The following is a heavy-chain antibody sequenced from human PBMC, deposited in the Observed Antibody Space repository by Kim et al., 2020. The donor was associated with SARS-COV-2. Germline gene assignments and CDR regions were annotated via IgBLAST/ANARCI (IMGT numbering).Heavy chain of an antibody. CDR2: ISGSGGST. Sequence: GGSLRLSCAASGFTFSSYAMSWVRQAPGKGLEWVSAISGSGGSTYYADSVKGRFTISRDNSKNTLYLQMNSMRAEDTAVYYCAKDLGMRGFGEFSDYWGQGTLVTVSS. J-gene: IGHJ4*02. D-gene: IGHD3-10*01. CDR3: AKDLGMRGFGEFSDY. CDR1: GFTFSSYA. V-gene: IGHV3-23*01.